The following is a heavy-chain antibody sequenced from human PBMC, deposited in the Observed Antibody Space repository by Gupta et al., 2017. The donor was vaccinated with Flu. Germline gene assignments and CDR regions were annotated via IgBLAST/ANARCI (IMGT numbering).Heavy chain of an antibody. CDR1: SISNSTYF. Sequence: SISNSTYFWGWIRQPPGKGLEWIGNIYYGGSTYYNPSLKSRATIFADTSKNQFSLNLNSVTAADTAVYYCARQVGRGWIDPWGQGTLVTVSS. V-gene: IGHV4-39*01. J-gene: IGHJ5*02. D-gene: IGHD1-26*01. CDR2: IYYGGST. CDR3: ARQVGRGWIDP.